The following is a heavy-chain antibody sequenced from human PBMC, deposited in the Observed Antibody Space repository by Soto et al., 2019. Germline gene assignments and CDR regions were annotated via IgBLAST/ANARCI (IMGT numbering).Heavy chain of an antibody. Sequence: QVPLVQSGAEVKKPGASVKVSCKASGYTFTSYGISWVRQAPGQGLEWMGWISAYNGNTNYAQKLQGRVTMTTDTSTSTAYMELRSLRSDDTAVYYCARLVDTAMVLYWFDPWGQGTLVTVSS. CDR3: ARLVDTAMVLYWFDP. CDR2: ISAYNGNT. CDR1: GYTFTSYG. V-gene: IGHV1-18*01. J-gene: IGHJ5*02. D-gene: IGHD5-18*01.